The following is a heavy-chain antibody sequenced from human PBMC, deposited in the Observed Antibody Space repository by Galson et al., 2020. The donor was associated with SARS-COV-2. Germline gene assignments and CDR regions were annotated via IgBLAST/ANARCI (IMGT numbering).Heavy chain of an antibody. Sequence: SQASETLSLTCAVAGGSLDSYFWTWVRQAPGKGPEWIGEIHASGTANYNPSLENRVALSVDKSKRQFSLTLPSVTGADAFFYFFTTKPPGRAFRVDFWGQGILVP. CDR3: TTKPPGRAFRVDF. J-gene: IGHJ4*01. CDR1: GGSLDSYF. CDR2: IHASGTA. D-gene: IGHD1-26*01. V-gene: IGHV4-34*03.